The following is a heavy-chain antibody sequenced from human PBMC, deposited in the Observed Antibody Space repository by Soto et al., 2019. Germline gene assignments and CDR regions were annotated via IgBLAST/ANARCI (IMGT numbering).Heavy chain of an antibody. CDR1: GFTFSSYA. V-gene: IGHV3-23*01. Sequence: EVQLLESGGGLVQPGGSLRLSCAASGFTFSSYAMSWVRQAPGKGLEWVSAISGSGGSTYYADSVKGRFTISRDNSKNSLYLQMNSLRAEDTAVYYCARDLHSSGWYEAYYYYYGMDVWGQGTTVTVSS. CDR3: ARDLHSSGWYEAYYYYYGMDV. J-gene: IGHJ6*02. CDR2: ISGSGGST. D-gene: IGHD6-19*01.